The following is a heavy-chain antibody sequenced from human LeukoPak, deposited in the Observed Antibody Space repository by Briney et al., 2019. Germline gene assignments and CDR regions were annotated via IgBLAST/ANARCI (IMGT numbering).Heavy chain of an antibody. J-gene: IGHJ4*02. Sequence: PGGSLRLSCAASGFTFSSYWMSWVRQAPGKGLEWVANIKQDGSEKYYVDSMKGRFTISRDNAKNSLYLQMNSLRAEDTAVYYCASSVAGTRYYFDYWGQGTLVTVSS. CDR1: GFTFSSYW. V-gene: IGHV3-7*01. CDR3: ASSVAGTRYYFDY. CDR2: IKQDGSEK. D-gene: IGHD6-19*01.